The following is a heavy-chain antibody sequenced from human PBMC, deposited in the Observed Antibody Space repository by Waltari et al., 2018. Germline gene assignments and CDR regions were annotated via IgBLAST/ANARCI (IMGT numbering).Heavy chain of an antibody. CDR1: GGIFSSYT. D-gene: IGHD5-18*01. J-gene: IGHJ3*02. CDR3: ARGDSYGSADGFDI. Sequence: QVQLVQSGAAVKKPGSSVKVSCTASGGIFSSYTLSWVRQAPGQGLEWMGRIIPILGTANYAQKFQGRVTITADKSTSTAYMELSSLRSEDTAVYYCARGDSYGSADGFDIWGQGTMVTVSS. CDR2: IIPILGTA. V-gene: IGHV1-69*08.